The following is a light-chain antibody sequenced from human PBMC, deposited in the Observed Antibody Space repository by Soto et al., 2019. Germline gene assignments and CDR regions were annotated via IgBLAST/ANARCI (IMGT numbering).Light chain of an antibody. CDR3: QQANSPTLT. CDR1: ERINTY. CDR2: AAS. V-gene: IGKV1-12*01. Sequence: DIQRTQSPSSVSASVGDRVTITCRASERINTYLAWYQKQPGKDPKLLIYAASSLQSGVPSRFSGSGSGTEFNLTISKLQTEDFATYYCQQANSPTLTFGGGTKVDIK. J-gene: IGKJ4*01.